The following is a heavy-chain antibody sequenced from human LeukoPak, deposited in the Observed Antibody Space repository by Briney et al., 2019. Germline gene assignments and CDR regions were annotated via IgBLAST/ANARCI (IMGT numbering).Heavy chain of an antibody. Sequence: SVKVSCKASGGTFSSYAISWVRQAPGQGLEWMGGIIPIFGTANYAQKFQGRVTITADESTSTAYMELSSLRSEDTAVYYCARIAAAGNDAFDIWGQGTMVTVSS. J-gene: IGHJ3*02. D-gene: IGHD6-13*01. CDR2: IIPIFGTA. V-gene: IGHV1-69*13. CDR1: GGTFSSYA. CDR3: ARIAAAGNDAFDI.